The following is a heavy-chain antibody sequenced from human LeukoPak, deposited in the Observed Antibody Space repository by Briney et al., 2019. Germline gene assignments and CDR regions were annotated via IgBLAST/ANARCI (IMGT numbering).Heavy chain of an antibody. CDR1: GGSISSGGYY. Sequence: PSETLSLTCTVSGGSISSGGYYWSWIRQPAGKGLEWIGRIYTSGNTNYNPSLKSRATISVDTSKNQFSLKLSSVTAADTAVYYCARAKDSSGYYSLYYFDNWGQGTLVTVSS. D-gene: IGHD3-22*01. CDR2: IYTSGNT. V-gene: IGHV4-61*02. J-gene: IGHJ4*02. CDR3: ARAKDSSGYYSLYYFDN.